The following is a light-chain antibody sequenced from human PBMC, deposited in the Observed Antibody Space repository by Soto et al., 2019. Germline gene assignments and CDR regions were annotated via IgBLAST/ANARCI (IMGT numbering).Light chain of an antibody. CDR2: GAS. CDR1: QNIDMY. CDR3: QQSYSSPYT. V-gene: IGKV1-39*01. J-gene: IGKJ3*01. Sequence: DIPMTQSPSSLSASVGDTVTITCRASQNIDMYLNWYQQKPGKAPRVLISGASNLQSGVPSRFSGSGSGTDFTLTISSLQSEDFATYYCQQSYSSPYTFGPGTKVEIK.